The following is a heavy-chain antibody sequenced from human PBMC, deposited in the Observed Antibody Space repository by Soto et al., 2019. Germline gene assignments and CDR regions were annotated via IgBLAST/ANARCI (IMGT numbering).Heavy chain of an antibody. CDR3: ARGYQGSFDM. CDR2: IFTDNGDT. D-gene: IGHD2-2*01. Sequence: QVNLVQSGAEVKKPGASVKVSCKASGYTFTANAMHWVRQVPGQRFEWMGWIFTDNGDTVYSQNFQGRVTITRDTSANTAYMDLSSLTSKDTANYYCARGYQGSFDMWGQGTMVTVSS. J-gene: IGHJ3*02. CDR1: GYTFTANA. V-gene: IGHV1-3*04.